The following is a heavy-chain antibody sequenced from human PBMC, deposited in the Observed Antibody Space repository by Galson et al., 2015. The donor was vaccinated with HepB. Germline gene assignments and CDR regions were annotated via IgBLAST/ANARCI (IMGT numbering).Heavy chain of an antibody. CDR1: GFTFSSYA. D-gene: IGHD4-17*01. V-gene: IGHV3-23*01. J-gene: IGHJ6*03. CDR3: AKSGPTVTTYYMDV. CDR2: IGASGGTT. Sequence: SLRLSCAASGFTFSSYAMNWVRQAPGRGLEWVSTIGASGGTTYYADSVKGRFTISRDNSKNTLYLQMDSLRADDTAVYYCAKSGPTVTTYYMDVWGKGTTVTVSS.